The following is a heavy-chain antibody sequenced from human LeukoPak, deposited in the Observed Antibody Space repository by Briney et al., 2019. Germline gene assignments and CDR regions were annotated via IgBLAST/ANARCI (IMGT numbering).Heavy chain of an antibody. V-gene: IGHV4-31*03. D-gene: IGHD2-15*01. J-gene: IGHJ6*02. CDR1: GGSISSGGYY. Sequence: SETLSLTCTVSGGSISSGGYYWSWIRQHPGKGLEWIGYIYYSGSTYYNPSLKSRVTISVDTSKNQFSLKLSSVTAAGTAVYYCARDSVGYCSGGSCYGMDVWAKGPRSPSP. CDR2: IYYSGST. CDR3: ARDSVGYCSGGSCYGMDV.